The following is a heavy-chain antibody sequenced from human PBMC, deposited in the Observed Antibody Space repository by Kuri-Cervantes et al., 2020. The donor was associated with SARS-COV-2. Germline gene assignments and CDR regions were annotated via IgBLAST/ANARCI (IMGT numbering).Heavy chain of an antibody. CDR2: IYSGGST. CDR3: ARDLLWSGYFSGSSNYYMDV. Sequence: GGSLRLSCAASGFTVSSNYMSWVRQAPGKGLEWVSVIYSGGSTYYADSVKGRFTISRDNSKNALYLQMSSLRAEDTAVYYCARDLLWSGYFSGSSNYYMDVWGKGTTVTVSS. J-gene: IGHJ6*03. V-gene: IGHV3-66*02. D-gene: IGHD3-3*01. CDR1: GFTVSSNY.